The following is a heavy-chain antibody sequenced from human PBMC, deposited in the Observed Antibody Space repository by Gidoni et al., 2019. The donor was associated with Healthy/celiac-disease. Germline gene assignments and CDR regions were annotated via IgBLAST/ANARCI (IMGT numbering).Heavy chain of an antibody. V-gene: IGHV3-30*18. CDR2: ISYDGSNK. J-gene: IGHJ4*02. D-gene: IGHD1-26*01. CDR3: AKDQVGATRGLDY. Sequence: QVQLVESGGGVVQPGRSLRLSCAASGFTFSSYGMHWVRQAPGKGLEWVAVISYDGSNKYYADSVKGRFTISRDNSKNTLYLQMNSLRAEDTAVYYCAKDQVGATRGLDYWGQGTLVTVSS. CDR1: GFTFSSYG.